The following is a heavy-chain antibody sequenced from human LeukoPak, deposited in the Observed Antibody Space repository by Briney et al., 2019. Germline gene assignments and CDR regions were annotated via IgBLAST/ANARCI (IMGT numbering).Heavy chain of an antibody. CDR1: GFTFSSYW. V-gene: IGHV3-7*01. D-gene: IGHD5-24*01. CDR3: ARDHAVDGLVFDL. CDR2: MKYDGSRI. J-gene: IGHJ4*02. Sequence: SGGSLRRSCAASGFTFSSYWMNWVRQAPGTGLEWVASMKYDGSRIYYVDSVKGRFTISRDNAKNSLFLQMNSLRAEDTAVYYCARDHAVDGLVFDLWGQGTLVTVSS.